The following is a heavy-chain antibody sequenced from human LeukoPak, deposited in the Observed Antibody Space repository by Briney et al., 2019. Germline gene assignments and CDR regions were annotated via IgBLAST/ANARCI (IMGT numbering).Heavy chain of an antibody. D-gene: IGHD1/OR15-1a*01. V-gene: IGHV3-30*18. J-gene: IGHJ4*02. CDR1: GFTFTTFG. Sequence: GGSLRLSCAASGFTFTTFGIHWVRQAPGKGLEWVAAISPDGKIEYYTDSVKGRFTVSRDKSKNMIYLQMNSLRGEDSAVYFCAKINNDDDYWGQGALVTVSS. CDR2: ISPDGKIE. CDR3: AKINNDDDY.